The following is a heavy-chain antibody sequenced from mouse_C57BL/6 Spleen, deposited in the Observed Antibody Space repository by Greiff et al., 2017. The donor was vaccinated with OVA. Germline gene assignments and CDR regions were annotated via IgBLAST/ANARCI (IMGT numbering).Heavy chain of an antibody. Sequence: EVQLQESGPGLVKPSQSLSLTCSVTGYSITSGYYWNWIRQFPGNKLEWMGYISYDGSNNYNPSLKNRISITRDTSKNQFFLKLNSVTTEDTATYYCAREGIYYGYDKGNYYAMDYWGQGTSVTVSS. V-gene: IGHV3-6*01. CDR2: ISYDGSN. CDR3: AREGIYYGYDKGNYYAMDY. J-gene: IGHJ4*01. D-gene: IGHD2-2*01. CDR1: GYSITSGYY.